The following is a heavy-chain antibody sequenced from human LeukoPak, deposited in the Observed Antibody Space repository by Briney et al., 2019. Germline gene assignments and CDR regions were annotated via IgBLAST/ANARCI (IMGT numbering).Heavy chain of an antibody. Sequence: TSETLSLTCTVSGHSIINSYYWGWIRQPPGKGLEWIGSIYHTGSTYYNPSLKSRVRMSVDTSKNQLSLQLNSVTAADTAVYYCARAVDSSGFSCFQHWGQGTLVTVSS. CDR3: ARAVDSSGFSCFQH. CDR1: GHSIINSYY. CDR2: IYHTGST. D-gene: IGHD3-22*01. V-gene: IGHV4-38-2*02. J-gene: IGHJ1*01.